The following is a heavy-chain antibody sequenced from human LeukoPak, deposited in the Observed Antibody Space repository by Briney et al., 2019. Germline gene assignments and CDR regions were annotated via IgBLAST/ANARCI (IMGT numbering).Heavy chain of an antibody. V-gene: IGHV3-13*04. CDR1: GFAFSTYD. D-gene: IGHD6-6*01. CDR3: ARGFVHAFDI. J-gene: IGHJ3*02. Sequence: PGGSLRLSCAASGFAFSTYDMHWVRQATGKGLEWVSAIGVAGDTYYPGSVKGRFTISRENAKNSLYLQMNSRRAGDTAVYYCARGFVHAFDIWGQGTMVTVSS. CDR2: IGVAGDT.